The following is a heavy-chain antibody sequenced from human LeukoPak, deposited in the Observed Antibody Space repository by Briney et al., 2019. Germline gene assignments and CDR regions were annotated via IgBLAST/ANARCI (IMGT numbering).Heavy chain of an antibody. CDR2: IYSSDNT. J-gene: IGHJ4*02. CDR3: ARGITNIAVGDY. CDR1: GFTVSNNY. D-gene: IGHD6-19*01. V-gene: IGHV3-53*01. Sequence: GGSLRLPCAASGFTVSNNYMSWVRQAPGKGLEWVSIIYSSDNTYYADSVKGRFTISRDNPKNTLFLQMNGLRAEDTAVYYCARGITNIAVGDYWGQGTLVTVSS.